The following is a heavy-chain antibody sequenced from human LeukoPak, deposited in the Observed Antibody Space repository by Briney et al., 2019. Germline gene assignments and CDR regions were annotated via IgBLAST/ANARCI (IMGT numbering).Heavy chain of an antibody. J-gene: IGHJ4*02. Sequence: GGSLRLSCAASGFTFSSYGMHWVRQAPGKGLEWVAVIWYDGINKYYAASVKGRFTISRDNSKNTLYLQMNGLRAEDTAVYYCARGMVGATYFDYWGQGTLVTVSS. CDR3: ARGMVGATYFDY. V-gene: IGHV3-33*01. CDR2: IWYDGINK. D-gene: IGHD1-26*01. CDR1: GFTFSSYG.